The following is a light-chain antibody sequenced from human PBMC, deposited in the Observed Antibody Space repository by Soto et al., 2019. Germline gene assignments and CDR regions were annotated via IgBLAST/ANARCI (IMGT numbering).Light chain of an antibody. CDR3: CSYAGDPYV. CDR2: DVN. Sequence: SALAQPRSVSGSPGQSVTISCTGTSRDVGGYNFVSWYQQYPGKAPSLLIYDVNQRRPGVPGRFSGSKSGNTASLTISGLQAEDEADYYCCSYAGDPYVFGTGTKVTVL. V-gene: IGLV2-11*01. CDR1: SRDVGGYNF. J-gene: IGLJ1*01.